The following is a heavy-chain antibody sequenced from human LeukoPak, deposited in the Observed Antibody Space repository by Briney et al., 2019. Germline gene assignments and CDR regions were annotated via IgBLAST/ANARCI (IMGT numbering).Heavy chain of an antibody. D-gene: IGHD3-10*01. CDR1: VYTFTSYD. CDR3: ARGEVLLWFGELAAFDI. V-gene: IGHV1-8*01. CDR2: MNPNSGNT. J-gene: IGHJ3*02. Sequence: GASVKVSCTASVYTFTSYDINWVRQATGQGLEWMGWMNPNSGNTGYAQKFQGRVTMTRNTSISTAYMELSSLRSEDTAVYYCARGEVLLWFGELAAFDIWGQGTMVTVSS.